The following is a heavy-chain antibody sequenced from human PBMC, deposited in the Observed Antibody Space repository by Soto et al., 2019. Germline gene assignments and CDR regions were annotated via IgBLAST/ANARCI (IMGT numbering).Heavy chain of an antibody. J-gene: IGHJ4*02. Sequence: GGSLRLSCAASGFTFSSYSMNWVRQAPGKGLEWVSSISSSSSYIYYADSVKGRFTISRDNAKNSLYLQMNSLRAEDTAVYYCARDFDDSSGSRPWEYYFDYWGQGTLVTVSS. CDR1: GFTFSSYS. CDR2: ISSSSSYI. V-gene: IGHV3-21*01. D-gene: IGHD3-22*01. CDR3: ARDFDDSSGSRPWEYYFDY.